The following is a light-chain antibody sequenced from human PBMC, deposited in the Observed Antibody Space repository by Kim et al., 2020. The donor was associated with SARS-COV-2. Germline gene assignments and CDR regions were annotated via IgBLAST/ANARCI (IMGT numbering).Light chain of an antibody. Sequence: SASVGYRVTITCQASQDITNYVNWYQQRSGKAPKLLMYDVSNLGAGVPSRFSGSGSGTDFILTINSLQPEDAATYYCQQYAYLPFTFGQGTKVEI. V-gene: IGKV1-33*01. CDR2: DVS. J-gene: IGKJ2*01. CDR3: QQYAYLPFT. CDR1: QDITNY.